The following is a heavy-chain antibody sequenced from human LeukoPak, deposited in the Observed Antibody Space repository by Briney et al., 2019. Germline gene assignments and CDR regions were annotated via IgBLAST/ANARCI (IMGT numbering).Heavy chain of an antibody. CDR1: GGSISIYY. CDR2: IYNTGST. Sequence: PSETLSLTCTVSGGSISIYYWNWIRQPAGKGLEWIGRIYNTGSTNYTPSLKSRVTMSVDPSNNRLSQNLSPVTAADTAVYYCARDGGGTGRPFDFWGQGTLVTVSS. CDR3: ARDGGGTGRPFDF. J-gene: IGHJ4*02. D-gene: IGHD1-26*01. V-gene: IGHV4-4*07.